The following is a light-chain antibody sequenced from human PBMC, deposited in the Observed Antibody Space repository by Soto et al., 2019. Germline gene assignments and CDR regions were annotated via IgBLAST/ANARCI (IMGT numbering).Light chain of an antibody. CDR3: SSYTDSSNYV. CDR2: EVS. CDR1: SSDVGSYNY. J-gene: IGLJ1*01. V-gene: IGLV2-14*01. Sequence: QSALTQPASVSGSPGQSITISCTGTSSDVGSYNYVSWYQQHPGKAPKLMIHEVSSRPSGVSNRFSGSRSGNTASLTISGLQAEDEADYYCSSYTDSSNYVFGTGTKLTVL.